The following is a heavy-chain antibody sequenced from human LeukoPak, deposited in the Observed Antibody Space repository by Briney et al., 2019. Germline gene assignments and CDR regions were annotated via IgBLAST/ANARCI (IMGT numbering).Heavy chain of an antibody. CDR3: ARKGQQWSWFDP. Sequence: SETLSLTCTVSGGSISSGNYYWGWIRQPPGKGLEWIGSIYYSGSTYYNPSLKSRVTISVDTSKNQFSLKLSSVTAADTAVYYCARKGQQWSWFDPWGQGTLVTVSS. CDR1: GGSISSGNYY. D-gene: IGHD6-19*01. CDR2: IYYSGST. J-gene: IGHJ5*02. V-gene: IGHV4-39*07.